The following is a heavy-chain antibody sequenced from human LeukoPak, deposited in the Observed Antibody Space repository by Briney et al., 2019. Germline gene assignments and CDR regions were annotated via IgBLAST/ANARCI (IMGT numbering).Heavy chain of an antibody. D-gene: IGHD6-6*01. CDR1: GYTFTNYG. J-gene: IGHJ3*02. V-gene: IGHV1-18*01. CDR2: ISAYNGDT. CDR3: AEAGSSEAFDI. Sequence: GASVTVSFKASGYTFTNYGINWVRQAPGQGLEWVGWISAYNGDTIYAQRLQGRVTMTTDTSTSTAYMELRSLRSDDTAVYYCAEAGSSEAFDIWGQGTMVTVSS.